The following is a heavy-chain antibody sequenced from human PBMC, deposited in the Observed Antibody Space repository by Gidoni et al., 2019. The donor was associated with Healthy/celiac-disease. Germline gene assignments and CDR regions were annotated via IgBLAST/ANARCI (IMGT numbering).Heavy chain of an antibody. CDR3: ARALGAAGEL. CDR1: GFNFSSYA. Sequence: QVQRVEPGGGVVQPGRSLRLSCAASGFNFSSYAMHWFRQAPGKGLGWVAVISYDGSNKDYADSVKGRFTISRDNSKNTLYLQMNSLRAEDTAVYYCARALGAAGELWGQGTLVTVSS. V-gene: IGHV3-30-3*01. D-gene: IGHD6-13*01. CDR2: ISYDGSNK. J-gene: IGHJ4*02.